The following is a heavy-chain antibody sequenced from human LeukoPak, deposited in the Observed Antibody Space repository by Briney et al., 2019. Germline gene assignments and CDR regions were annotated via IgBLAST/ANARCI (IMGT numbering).Heavy chain of an antibody. Sequence: GGSLRLSCAASGFTFSGSAMHWVRQASGKGLEWVGRIRSKANSYATAYAASVEGRFTISRDDSKNTAYLQMNSLKTEDTAVYYCTRLDYGDNYYYGMDVWGQGTTVTVSS. J-gene: IGHJ6*02. D-gene: IGHD4-17*01. V-gene: IGHV3-73*01. CDR3: TRLDYGDNYYYGMDV. CDR1: GFTFSGSA. CDR2: IRSKANSYAT.